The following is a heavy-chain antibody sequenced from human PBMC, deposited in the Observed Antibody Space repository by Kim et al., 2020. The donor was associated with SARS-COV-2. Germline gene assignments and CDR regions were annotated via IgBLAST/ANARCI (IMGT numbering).Heavy chain of an antibody. Sequence: TPPLKGRVTIPVDTSKNPFSLKLSSVTAADTAVYYCARSGRAADPLDYWGQGTLVTVSS. CDR3: ARSGRAADPLDY. D-gene: IGHD6-13*01. J-gene: IGHJ4*02. V-gene: IGHV4-4*09.